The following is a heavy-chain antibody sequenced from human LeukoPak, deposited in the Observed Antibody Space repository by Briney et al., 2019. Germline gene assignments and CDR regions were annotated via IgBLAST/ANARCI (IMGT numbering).Heavy chain of an antibody. V-gene: IGHV4-39*01. J-gene: IGHJ5*02. CDR2: IYYSGST. CDR1: GGSISSSSYY. CDR3: ARHVACITGTTRWFDL. Sequence: PSETLSLTCTVSGGSISSSSYYWGWIRQPPGKGLEWIGSIYYSGSTYYNPSLKSRVTISVDTSKNQFSLKLSSVTAADTAVYYCARHVACITGTTRWFDLWGQGTLVTISS. D-gene: IGHD1-7*01.